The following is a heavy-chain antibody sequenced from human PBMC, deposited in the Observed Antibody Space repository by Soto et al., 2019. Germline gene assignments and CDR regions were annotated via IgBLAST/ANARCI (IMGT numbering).Heavy chain of an antibody. CDR2: ISAYNGNT. V-gene: IGHV1-18*01. Sequence: ASVKVSFKASGYTFTSYGISWVRQAPGQGLEWMGWISAYNGNTNYAQKLQGRVTMTTDTSTSTAYMELRSLRSDDTAVYCCARRETLYNWFDPWGQGTLVTVSS. CDR3: ARRETLYNWFDP. J-gene: IGHJ5*02. CDR1: GYTFTSYG.